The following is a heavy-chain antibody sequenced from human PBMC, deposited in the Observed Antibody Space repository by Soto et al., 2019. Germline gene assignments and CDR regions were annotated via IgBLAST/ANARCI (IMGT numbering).Heavy chain of an antibody. CDR2: IIPILGIA. V-gene: IGHV1-69*02. J-gene: IGHJ4*02. CDR1: GGTFSSYT. CDR3: LQRDTYYYGSGADY. Sequence: QVQLVQSGAEVKKPGSSVKVSCKASGGTFSSYTISWVRQAPGQGLEWMGRIIPILGIANYAQKFQGRVTITADKSTSTAYMELRSLRSEDTDVYYCLQRDTYYYGSGADYWGQGTLVTVSS. D-gene: IGHD3-10*01.